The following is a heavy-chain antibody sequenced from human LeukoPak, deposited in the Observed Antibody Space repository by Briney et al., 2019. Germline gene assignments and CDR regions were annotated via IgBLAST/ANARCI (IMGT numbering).Heavy chain of an antibody. CDR2: IYNNGST. Sequence: SETLSLTCTVSGGSISSYYWSWIRQSPGKGLDWIGYIYNNGSTNYNPSLKSRVTISVDTSKNQFSLKLTSVTAADTAMYYCARMVAARLGFHIWGRGTMVTVSS. D-gene: IGHD6-6*01. J-gene: IGHJ3*02. CDR3: ARMVAARLGFHI. CDR1: GGSISSYY. V-gene: IGHV4-59*01.